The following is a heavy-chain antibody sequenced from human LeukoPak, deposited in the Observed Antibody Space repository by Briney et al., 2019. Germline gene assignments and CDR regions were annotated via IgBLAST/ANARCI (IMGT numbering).Heavy chain of an antibody. V-gene: IGHV1-46*01. CDR3: ARDPISSNWPRGHWFAP. J-gene: IGHJ5*02. Sequence: PSVKAVCKLSGSASTIKSTDWVRQTPGQGFEWMGIINPNGGATTYAQRFQGRVTMTMDTSTTTDYMELSSLRPEDTAGYFCARDPISSNWPRGHWFAPWGQGTSVTVSS. D-gene: IGHD6-13*01. CDR1: GSASTIKS. CDR2: INPNGGAT.